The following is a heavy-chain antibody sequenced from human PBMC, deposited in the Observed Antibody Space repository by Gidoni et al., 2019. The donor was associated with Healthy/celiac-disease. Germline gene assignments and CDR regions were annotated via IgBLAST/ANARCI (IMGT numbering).Heavy chain of an antibody. CDR2: IIPIFGTA. D-gene: IGHD1-26*01. J-gene: IGHJ6*02. Sequence: QAQLVQSGAEVTRPGSSVKVSCKPSGGTCSSYAISWVRQAPGQGLEWMGGIIPIFGTANYAQKFQGRVTITGDESTSTAYMDLSSLRSEDTAVYYCAVPGATTGIDVWGQGTTVTVSS. V-gene: IGHV1-69*01. CDR3: AVPGATTGIDV. CDR1: GGTCSSYA.